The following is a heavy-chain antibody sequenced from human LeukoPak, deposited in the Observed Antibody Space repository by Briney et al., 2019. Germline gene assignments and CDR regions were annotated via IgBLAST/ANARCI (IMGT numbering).Heavy chain of an antibody. J-gene: IGHJ4*02. CDR2: INSDGSST. CDR3: AKEGQYQLLYFDY. D-gene: IGHD2-2*01. CDR1: GFTFSSYW. V-gene: IGHV3-74*01. Sequence: GGSLRLSCAASGFTFSSYWMHWVRQAPGKGLVWVSRINSDGSSTSYADSVKGRFTISRDNAKNTLYLQMNSLRAEDTAVYYCAKEGQYQLLYFDYWGQGTLVTVSS.